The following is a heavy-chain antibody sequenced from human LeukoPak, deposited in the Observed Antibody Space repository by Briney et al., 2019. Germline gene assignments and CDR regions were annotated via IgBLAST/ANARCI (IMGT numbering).Heavy chain of an antibody. CDR3: ASPIVVVPAARPYYYGMDV. V-gene: IGHV4-30-4*01. D-gene: IGHD2-2*01. J-gene: IGHJ6*04. CDR1: GGSISSGDYY. CDR2: IYYSGST. Sequence: PSETLSLTCTVSGGSISSGDYYWSWIRQPPGKGLEWIGYIYYSGSTYYNPSLKSRVTISVDTSKNQFSLKLSSVTAADTAVYYCASPIVVVPAARPYYYGMDVWGKGTTVTVSS.